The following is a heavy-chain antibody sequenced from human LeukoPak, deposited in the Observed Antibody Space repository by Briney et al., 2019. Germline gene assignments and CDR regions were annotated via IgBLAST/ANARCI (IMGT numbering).Heavy chain of an antibody. J-gene: IGHJ3*02. V-gene: IGHV4-30-4*01. CDR1: GGSISSGDYY. Sequence: SETLSLTCTVSGGSISSGDYYWSWIRQPPGKGLEWIGYIYYSGSTYYNPSLESRVTISVDTSKNQFSLKLSSVTAADTAVYYCARAHGSDAFDIWGQGTMVTVSS. CDR2: IYYSGST. CDR3: ARAHGSDAFDI.